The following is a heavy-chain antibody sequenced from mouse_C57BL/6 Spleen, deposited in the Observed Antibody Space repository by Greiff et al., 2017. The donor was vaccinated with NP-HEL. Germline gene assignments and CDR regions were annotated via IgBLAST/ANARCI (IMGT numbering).Heavy chain of an antibody. CDR3: ARGDYDVSYYAMDY. CDR1: GYTFTSYW. J-gene: IGHJ4*01. CDR2: IYPGSGST. Sequence: VQLQQPGAELVKPGASVKMSCKASGYTFTSYWITWVKQRPGQGLEWIGDIYPGSGSTNYNEKFKSKATLTVDTSSSTANMQLSSLTSEDSAVYYCARGDYDVSYYAMDYWGQGTSVTVSS. D-gene: IGHD2-4*01. V-gene: IGHV1-55*01.